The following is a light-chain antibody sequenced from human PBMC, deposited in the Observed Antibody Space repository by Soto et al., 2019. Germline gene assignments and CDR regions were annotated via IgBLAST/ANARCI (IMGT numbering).Light chain of an antibody. V-gene: IGKV3-11*01. CDR2: DAS. CDR1: ESVSSY. Sequence: EIVLTQSPATLSLSPGERATLSCRASESVSSYLAWYQQKPGQAPRLLIYDASNRATGIPARFSGSGSGTDFTLTISSLEPDDFAVYYCQQRRDWPSTFGRGTKVQIK. CDR3: QQRRDWPST. J-gene: IGKJ4*01.